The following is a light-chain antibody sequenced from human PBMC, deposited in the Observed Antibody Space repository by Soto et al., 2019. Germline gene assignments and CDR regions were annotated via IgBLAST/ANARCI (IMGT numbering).Light chain of an antibody. CDR3: QQYNKWPLT. CDR1: QSVSSN. V-gene: IGKV3-15*01. Sequence: EIVMTQSPAILSVSPGERATLSCRASQSVSSNLAWYQQKPGQAPRLLIYGASTRATAIPARFSGSGSGTEFTLTISSLQSEDFAVYYCQQYNKWPLTFGGGTKVDIK. CDR2: GAS. J-gene: IGKJ4*01.